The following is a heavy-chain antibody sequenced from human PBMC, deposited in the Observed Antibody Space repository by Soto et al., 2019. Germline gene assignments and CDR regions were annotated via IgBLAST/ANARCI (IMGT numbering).Heavy chain of an antibody. CDR1: GYTFSTSG. D-gene: IGHD2-15*01. J-gene: IGHJ6*02. V-gene: IGHV1-18*01. CDR2: ISTYNGDT. Sequence: QVQLVQSGAEVRKPGASVKVSCKASGYTFSTSGMSWLRQAPGQGLEWMGWISTYNGDTNDAPKFQDRVTMTSDTSTSTVYMELRSLRSDDTAVYYCARAGAAPYYYYGMDDWGQGTRVTVSS. CDR3: ARAGAAPYYYYGMDD.